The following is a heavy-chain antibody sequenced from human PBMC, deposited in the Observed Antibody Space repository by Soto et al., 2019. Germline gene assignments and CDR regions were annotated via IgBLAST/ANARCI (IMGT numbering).Heavy chain of an antibody. CDR1: GGSLSGYY. Sequence: SSETLSLTCAVYGGSLSGYYWSGSRQPPGKGQEWIGEINHSGSTNYNPSLKSRVPISVDTAKNQFSLKLTSMTAAATAFFYCAREGSTGINFDYGGQEPWSPSP. J-gene: IGHJ4*01. CDR2: INHSGST. D-gene: IGHD1-1*01. V-gene: IGHV4-34*01. CDR3: AREGSTGINFDY.